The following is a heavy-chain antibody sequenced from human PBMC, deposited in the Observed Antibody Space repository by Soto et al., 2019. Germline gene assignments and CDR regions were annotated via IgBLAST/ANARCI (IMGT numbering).Heavy chain of an antibody. CDR3: AKTGTTPTGYFDY. Sequence: GVSLRLSFSASVFPFSSYAMSWVRQAPGKGLEWVSAISGSGGSTYYADSVKGRFTISRDNSKNTLYLQMNSLRAEDTAVYYCAKTGTTPTGYFDYWGQGTLVTVSS. J-gene: IGHJ4*02. D-gene: IGHD1-1*01. CDR2: ISGSGGST. V-gene: IGHV3-23*01. CDR1: VFPFSSYA.